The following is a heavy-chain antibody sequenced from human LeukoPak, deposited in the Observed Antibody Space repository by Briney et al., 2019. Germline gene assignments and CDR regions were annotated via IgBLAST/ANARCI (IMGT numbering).Heavy chain of an antibody. CDR2: INHSGST. J-gene: IGHJ4*02. Sequence: PSETLSLTCAVYGGSFSGYYWSWIRQPPGKGLEWIGEINHSGSTNYNPSLKSRVTISVDTSKNQFSLKLSSVTAADTAVYYCARVVVVAATRYYFDYWGQGTLVTVSS. D-gene: IGHD2-15*01. CDR3: ARVVVVAATRYYFDY. V-gene: IGHV4-34*01. CDR1: GGSFSGYY.